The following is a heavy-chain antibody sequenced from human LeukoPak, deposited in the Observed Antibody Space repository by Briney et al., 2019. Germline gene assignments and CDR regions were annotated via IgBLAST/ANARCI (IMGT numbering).Heavy chain of an antibody. V-gene: IGHV3-7*03. Sequence: GGSLRLSCAASRFTFSTRWMNWVRQAPGKGLEWVAIIKEDGSEELYVDSVKGRFTISRDNAKNSLHLQMNNLRAEDTAVYYCARDLVGGSGSYYNEVWFDPWGQGTLVTVSS. D-gene: IGHD3-10*01. CDR1: RFTFSTRW. CDR3: ARDLVGGSGSYYNEVWFDP. J-gene: IGHJ5*02. CDR2: IKEDGSEE.